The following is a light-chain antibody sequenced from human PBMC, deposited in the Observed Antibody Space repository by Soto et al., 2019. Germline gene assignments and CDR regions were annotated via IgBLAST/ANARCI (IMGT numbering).Light chain of an antibody. V-gene: IGKV1-33*01. J-gene: IGKJ4*01. CDR3: QQYDDLPLT. Sequence: DIQMTQSPSSLSASVGERVTVTCQASQNIKRYLNWYQQRPGKAPSLLIYDASNLQTGVPSRFSGSGSVTYFTFTISSLQPEDVATYYCQQYDDLPLTFGGGTKVEIK. CDR1: QNIKRY. CDR2: DAS.